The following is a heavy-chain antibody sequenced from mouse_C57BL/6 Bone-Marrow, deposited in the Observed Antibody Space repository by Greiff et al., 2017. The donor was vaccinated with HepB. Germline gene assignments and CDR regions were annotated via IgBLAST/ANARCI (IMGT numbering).Heavy chain of an antibody. CDR2: IDPANGNT. CDR3: ARDPYGRGWYFDV. J-gene: IGHJ1*03. V-gene: IGHV14-3*01. Sequence: EVQRVESVAELVRPGASVKLSCTASGFNIKNTYMHWVKQRPEQGLEWIGRIDPANGNTKYAPKFQGKATITADTSSNTAYLQLSSLTSEDTAIYYCARDPYGRGWYFDVWGTGTTVTVSS. D-gene: IGHD1-1*01. CDR1: GFNIKNTY.